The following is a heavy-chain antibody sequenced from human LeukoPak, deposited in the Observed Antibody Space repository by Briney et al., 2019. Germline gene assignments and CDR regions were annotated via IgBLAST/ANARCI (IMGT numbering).Heavy chain of an antibody. CDR2: INHSGST. CDR3: ARGSGPVPVRVVRYYYYGMDV. Sequence: SETLSLTCAVYGGSFSGYYWSWIRQPPGKGLEWIGEINHSGSTNYNPSLKSRVTISVDTSKNQFSLKLSSVTAADTAVYYCARGSGPVPVRVVRYYYYGMDVWGQGTTVTVSS. J-gene: IGHJ6*02. V-gene: IGHV4-34*01. D-gene: IGHD3-10*01. CDR1: GGSFSGYY.